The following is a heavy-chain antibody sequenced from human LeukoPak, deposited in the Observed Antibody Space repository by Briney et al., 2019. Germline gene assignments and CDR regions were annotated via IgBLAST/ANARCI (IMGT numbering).Heavy chain of an antibody. V-gene: IGHV1-18*01. D-gene: IGHD3-9*01. CDR3: ARDSRVLRYFDWLLPFDY. J-gene: IGHJ4*02. CDR1: GGTFISYA. CDR2: ISAYNGNT. Sequence: ASVKVSCKASGGTFISYAISWVRQAPGQGLERMGWISAYNGNTNYAQKLQGRVTITTDTSTSTAYMELRSLRSDDTAVYYCARDSRVLRYFDWLLPFDYWGQGTLVTVSS.